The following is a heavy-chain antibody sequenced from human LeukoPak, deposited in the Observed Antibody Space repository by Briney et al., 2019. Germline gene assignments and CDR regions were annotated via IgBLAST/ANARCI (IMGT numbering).Heavy chain of an antibody. Sequence: ASXKVSFKVSGYTFTDYYMHWVQQAPGKGLEWMGLVDPEDGETIYSEKFQGRVTITADTSTDTAYMELSSLRSEDTAVYYCATDRFDPWGQGTLVTVSS. CDR2: VDPEDGET. CDR1: GYTFTDYY. J-gene: IGHJ5*02. CDR3: ATDRFDP. V-gene: IGHV1-69-2*01.